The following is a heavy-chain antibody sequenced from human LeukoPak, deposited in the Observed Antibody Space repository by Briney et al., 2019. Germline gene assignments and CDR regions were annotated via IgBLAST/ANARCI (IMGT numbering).Heavy chain of an antibody. J-gene: IGHJ4*02. Sequence: GGSLRLSCAASGFTFSGSWMSWVRQAPGKGLEWVSHITASGTAMFYADSVKGRFTISRDSAKNTLYLQMNSLRAEDTAVYYCARDECSGGSCYIDYWGQGTLVTVSS. D-gene: IGHD2-15*01. CDR3: ARDECSGGSCYIDY. V-gene: IGHV3-48*01. CDR2: ITASGTAM. CDR1: GFTFSGSW.